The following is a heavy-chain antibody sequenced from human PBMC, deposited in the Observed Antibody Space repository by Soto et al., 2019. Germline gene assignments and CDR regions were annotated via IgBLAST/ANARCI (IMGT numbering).Heavy chain of an antibody. D-gene: IGHD3-22*01. V-gene: IGHV1-3*04. CDR1: RYTLTTNA. Sequence: ASVKVSCKASRYTLTTNAMHWVRQAPGQRLEWMGWINTGNGNTRYSQKFQGRVTITRDTSASTAYMELSSLRSEDTAVYYCARNNDYDSNSYSDFDYWGQGTLVTVS. CDR3: ARNNDYDSNSYSDFDY. CDR2: INTGNGNT. J-gene: IGHJ4*02.